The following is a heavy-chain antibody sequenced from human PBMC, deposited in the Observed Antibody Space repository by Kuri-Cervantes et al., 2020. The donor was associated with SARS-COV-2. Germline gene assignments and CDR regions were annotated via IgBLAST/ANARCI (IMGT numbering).Heavy chain of an antibody. Sequence: GESLKISCKGSGYIFSNYYIVWVRQMPGKGLEWMGIIYPGDSDTRYSPSFQGQVTISADKSISTAYLQWSSLKASDTAMYYCARQGSTSEAYYYGMDVWGQGTTVTVSS. D-gene: IGHD2-2*01. V-gene: IGHV5-51*01. CDR3: ARQGSTSEAYYYGMDV. CDR2: IYPGDSDT. J-gene: IGHJ6*02. CDR1: GYIFSNYY.